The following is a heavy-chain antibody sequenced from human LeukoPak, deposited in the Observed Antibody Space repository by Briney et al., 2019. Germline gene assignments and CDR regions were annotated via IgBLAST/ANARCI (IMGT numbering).Heavy chain of an antibody. D-gene: IGHD1-1*01. CDR2: IRSKAYRGTT. Sequence: GGSLRLSCTGSGFTFGDHAMSWVRQAPGKGLEWVGFIRSKAYRGTTEYAASVKGRFTISRDDSASIAYLQMNSLKTEDTAVYYCARGPIQLWIHNAMDVWGRGTTVTVSS. J-gene: IGHJ6*02. CDR3: ARGPIQLWIHNAMDV. V-gene: IGHV3-49*04. CDR1: GFTFGDHA.